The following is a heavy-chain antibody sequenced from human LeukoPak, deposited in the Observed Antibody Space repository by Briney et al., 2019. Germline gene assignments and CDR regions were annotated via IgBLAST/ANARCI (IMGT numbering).Heavy chain of an antibody. CDR2: ISGRGDSA. Sequence: PGGSLRLSCAASGFTFSTHAMTWVRQAPGKGLEWVSVISGRGDSAYYAEPVRGRFSISRDNSKNTLHLQMNSLSAEDTAIYYCARDRALTIDYYHNYMDVWGKGTTVTVSS. CDR3: ARDRALTIDYYHNYMDV. D-gene: IGHD4/OR15-4a*01. V-gene: IGHV3-23*01. J-gene: IGHJ6*03. CDR1: GFTFSTHA.